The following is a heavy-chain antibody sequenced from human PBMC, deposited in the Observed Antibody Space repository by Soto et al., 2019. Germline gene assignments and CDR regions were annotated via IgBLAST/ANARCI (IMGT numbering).Heavy chain of an antibody. CDR1: GFTFSSYA. CDR2: ISGSGGST. V-gene: IGHV3-23*01. CDR3: AKDGSMGDYFFYGMDV. J-gene: IGHJ6*02. D-gene: IGHD1-26*01. Sequence: GGSLRLSCAASGFTFSSYAMSWVRQAPGKGLEWVSSISGSGGSTYYADSVKGRFTISRDNSKNTLYLQMNSLRAEDTAVYYCAKDGSMGDYFFYGMDVWGQGTTVNVS.